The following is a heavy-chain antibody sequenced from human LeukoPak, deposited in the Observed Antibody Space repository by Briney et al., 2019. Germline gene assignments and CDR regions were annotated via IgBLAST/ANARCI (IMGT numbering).Heavy chain of an antibody. CDR2: ISSSSSTI. Sequence: GGSLRLSCAASGFTFSSYSMNWVRQAPGKGLEWVSYISSSSSTIYYADSVKGRFTISRDNAKNSLYLQMNSLRAEDTAVYYCASFIVGVVPAAADAFDIWGQGTMVTVSS. CDR1: GFTFSSYS. J-gene: IGHJ3*02. CDR3: ASFIVGVVPAAADAFDI. V-gene: IGHV3-48*01. D-gene: IGHD2-2*01.